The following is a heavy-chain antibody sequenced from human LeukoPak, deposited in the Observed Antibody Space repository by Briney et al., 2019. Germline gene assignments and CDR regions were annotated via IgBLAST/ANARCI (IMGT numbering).Heavy chain of an antibody. J-gene: IGHJ4*02. CDR1: GFTFSTYA. D-gene: IGHD3-22*01. CDR3: AREREAPTYYYDSSGSFDY. Sequence: GGSLRLSCAASGFTFSTYAMSWVRQAPGKGLEWVSHISDNGASTFYADSVKGRFTISRDNSKNTLYLQMNSLRAEDTAVYYCAREREAPTYYYDSSGSFDYWGQGTLVTVSS. V-gene: IGHV3-23*01. CDR2: ISDNGAST.